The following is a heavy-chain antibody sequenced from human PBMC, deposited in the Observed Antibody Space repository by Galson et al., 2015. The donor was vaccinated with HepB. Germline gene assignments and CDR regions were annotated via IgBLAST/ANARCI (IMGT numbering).Heavy chain of an antibody. D-gene: IGHD2-2*01. CDR3: AREGGVIVVVPAAHGSPTKAFGI. J-gene: IGHJ3*02. CDR2: INPSGGST. V-gene: IGHV1-46*01. CDR1: GYTFTSYY. Sequence: SVKVSCKASGYTFTSYYMHWVRQAPGQGLEWMGIINPSGGSTSYAQKFQGRVTMTRDTSTSTVYMELSSLRSEDTAVYYCAREGGVIVVVPAAHGSPTKAFGIWGQGTMVTVSS.